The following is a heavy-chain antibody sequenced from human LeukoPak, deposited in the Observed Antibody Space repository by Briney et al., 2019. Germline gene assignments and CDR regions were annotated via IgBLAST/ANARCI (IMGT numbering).Heavy chain of an antibody. CDR3: ARDCSGGSCYLYGMDV. D-gene: IGHD2-15*01. CDR2: IYYSGST. CDR1: DGSISSYY. J-gene: IGHJ6*02. V-gene: IGHV4-59*01. Sequence: PSETLSLTCTASDGSISSYYWSWIRQPPGKGLEWIGYIYYSGSTNYNPSLKSRVTISVDTSKNQFSLKLSSVTAADTAVYYCARDCSGGSCYLYGMDVWGQGTTVTVSS.